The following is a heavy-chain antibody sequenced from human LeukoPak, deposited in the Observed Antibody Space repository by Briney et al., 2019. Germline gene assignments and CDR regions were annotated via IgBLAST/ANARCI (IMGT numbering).Heavy chain of an antibody. CDR2: INPYDGTT. V-gene: IGHV1-18*01. Sequence: GASVKVSCKASGGTFSSYAISWVRQAPGQGLEWMGGINPYDGTTKYAQKLQGRVTLTTDTSTSTAYMDLRSLRSDDTAVYYCARGQNWFDPWGQGTLVTVSS. CDR3: ARGQNWFDP. CDR1: GGTFSSYA. J-gene: IGHJ5*02.